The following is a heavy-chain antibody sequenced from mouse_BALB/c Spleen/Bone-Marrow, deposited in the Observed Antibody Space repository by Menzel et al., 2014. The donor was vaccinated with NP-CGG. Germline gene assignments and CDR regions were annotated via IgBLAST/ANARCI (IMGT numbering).Heavy chain of an antibody. Sequence: EVKVVESGGGLVKPGGSLKLSCAASGFTFSSYAMSWVRQSPEKRLEWVAEISSGGSYTYYPDTVTGRFAISRDNAKNTLYLEMSSLRSEDTAMYYCAREGLPPYYYAMDYWGQGTSVTVSS. J-gene: IGHJ4*01. CDR1: GFTFSSYA. D-gene: IGHD2-2*01. CDR2: ISSGGSYT. V-gene: IGHV5-9-4*01. CDR3: AREGLPPYYYAMDY.